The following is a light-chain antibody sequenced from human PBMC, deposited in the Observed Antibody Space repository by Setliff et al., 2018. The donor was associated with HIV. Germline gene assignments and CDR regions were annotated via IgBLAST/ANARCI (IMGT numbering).Light chain of an antibody. CDR1: SSDVGGYNY. CDR3: SSYTISTSLGV. CDR2: EVK. J-gene: IGLJ1*01. Sequence: QSVLTQPASVSGSPGQSITISCTGTSSDVGGYNYVSWYQQRPGKAPKLIIYEVKNRPSGVSNRFSGSKSGNTASLTISGLQAEDEADYYCSSYTISTSLGVFGTGTKVTVL. V-gene: IGLV2-14*01.